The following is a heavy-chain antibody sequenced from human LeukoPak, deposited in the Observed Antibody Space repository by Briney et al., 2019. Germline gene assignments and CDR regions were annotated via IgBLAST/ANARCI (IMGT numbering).Heavy chain of an antibody. J-gene: IGHJ4*02. CDR3: AKEGYSGSYYVY. Sequence: PGRSLRLSCAASGYTFDDYAMHWVRQAPGKGLEWVSGISWSSGSIGYADSVKGRFTISRDNAKNSLYLQMNSLRAEDTALYYCAKEGYSGSYYVYWGQGTLVTVSS. CDR1: GYTFDDYA. V-gene: IGHV3-9*01. CDR2: ISWSSGSI. D-gene: IGHD1-26*01.